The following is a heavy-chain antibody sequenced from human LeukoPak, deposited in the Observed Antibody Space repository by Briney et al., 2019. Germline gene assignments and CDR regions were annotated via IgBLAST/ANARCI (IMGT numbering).Heavy chain of an antibody. Sequence: PGGSLRLSCAASGFTFSSYSMNWVRQAPGKGLEWVSYISSSSSTIYYADSVKGRFTISRDNAKNSLYLQMNSLRAEDTAVYYCARLEWELLASFDYWGQGTLVTVSS. V-gene: IGHV3-48*04. CDR1: GFTFSSYS. J-gene: IGHJ4*02. CDR2: ISSSSSTI. D-gene: IGHD1-26*01. CDR3: ARLEWELLASFDY.